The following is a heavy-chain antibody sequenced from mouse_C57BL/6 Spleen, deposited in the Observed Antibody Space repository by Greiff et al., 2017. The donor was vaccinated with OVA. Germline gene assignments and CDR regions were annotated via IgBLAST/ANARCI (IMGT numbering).Heavy chain of an antibody. CDR2: ISSGSSTF. V-gene: IGHV5-17*01. D-gene: IGHD2-4*01. CDR1: GFTFSDYG. Sequence: EVKLQESGGGLVKPGGSLKLSCAASGFTFSDYGMHWVRQAPEKGLEWVAYISSGSSTFYYADTVKGRFTISRDNAKNTLFLQMTSLRSEDTAMYYCARELRRDYAMDYWGQGTSVTVSS. J-gene: IGHJ4*01. CDR3: ARELRRDYAMDY.